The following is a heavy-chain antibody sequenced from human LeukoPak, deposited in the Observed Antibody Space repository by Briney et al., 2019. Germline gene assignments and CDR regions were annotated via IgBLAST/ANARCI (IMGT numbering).Heavy chain of an antibody. CDR3: ARSKGADLNDY. Sequence: ASVKVSCKASGGTFSSYAISWVRQAPGQGLEWMGGIIPILGIANYAQKFQGRVTITADKSTSTAYMELSSLRSEDTAVYYCARSKGADLNDYWGQGTLVTVSS. V-gene: IGHV1-69*10. CDR1: GGTFSSYA. J-gene: IGHJ4*02. CDR2: IIPILGIA.